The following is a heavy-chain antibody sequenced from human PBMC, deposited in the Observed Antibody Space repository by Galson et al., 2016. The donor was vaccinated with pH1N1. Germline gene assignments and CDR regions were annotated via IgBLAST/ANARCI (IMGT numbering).Heavy chain of an antibody. J-gene: IGHJ4*02. CDR3: AHRRRGSGTPGVYDY. D-gene: IGHD3-10*01. CDR2: FYWDGDQ. Sequence: PALVKPTQTLTLTCTFSGFSLTNSGVAVGWIRQPPGKALEWLALFYWDGDQRSSPSLKSRLTITKDTSKNQVVLTMTNVDPADTATYYCAHRRRGSGTPGVYDYWGQGTLVTASS. CDR1: GFSLTNSGVA. V-gene: IGHV2-5*02.